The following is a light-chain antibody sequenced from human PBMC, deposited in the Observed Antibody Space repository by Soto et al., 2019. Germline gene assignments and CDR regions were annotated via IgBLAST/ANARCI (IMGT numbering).Light chain of an antibody. CDR3: QQSYSTTPT. J-gene: IGKJ1*01. CDR1: QSISRY. Sequence: DIQKTQSPSSLSASVGDRVTITCRASQSISRYLNWYQQKPGKAPKLLIYAASSLQSGVPSRFSGSGSGTDFTITISSLQHEDCATYYCQQSYSTTPTFGQGTKVDIK. V-gene: IGKV1-39*01. CDR2: AAS.